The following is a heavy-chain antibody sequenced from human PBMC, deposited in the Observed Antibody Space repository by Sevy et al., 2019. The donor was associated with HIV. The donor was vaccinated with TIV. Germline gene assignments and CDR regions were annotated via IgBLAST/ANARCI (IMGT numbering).Heavy chain of an antibody. J-gene: IGHJ3*02. CDR2: IKQDGSEK. CDR3: ARVLSGQQVAATKAAAFDI. D-gene: IGHD2-15*01. CDR1: GFTFSSYW. Sequence: GGSLRLSCAASGFTFSSYWMSWVRQAPGKGLEWVANIKQDGSEKYYVDSVKGRFTISRDNAKNSLYLQMNSLRDEDTAVYYCARVLSGQQVAATKAAAFDIWGQGTMVTVSS. V-gene: IGHV3-7*03.